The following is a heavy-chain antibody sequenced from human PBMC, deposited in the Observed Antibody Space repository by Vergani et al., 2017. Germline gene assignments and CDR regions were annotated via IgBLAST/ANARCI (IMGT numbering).Heavy chain of an antibody. V-gene: IGHV7-4-1*02. Sequence: QVQLVQSGAEVKKPGASVKVSCKASGYTFTGYYMHWVRQAPGQGLEWMGWINTNTGNPTYAQGFTGRFVFSLDTSVGTAYLQISSLKAEDTAVYYCARELTYYDILTGPGVVDYWGQGTLVTVSS. CDR1: GYTFTGYY. J-gene: IGHJ4*02. CDR2: INTNTGNP. CDR3: ARELTYYDILTGPGVVDY. D-gene: IGHD3-9*01.